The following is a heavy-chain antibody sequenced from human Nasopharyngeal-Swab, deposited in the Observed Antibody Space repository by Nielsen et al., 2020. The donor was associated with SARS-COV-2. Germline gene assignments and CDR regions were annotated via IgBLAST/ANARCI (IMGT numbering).Heavy chain of an antibody. J-gene: IGHJ6*03. CDR3: AKDRATIGDYYYYYYMDV. V-gene: IGHV3-43*02. D-gene: IGHD5-12*01. CDR2: ISGDGGST. Sequence: VRQAPGKGLEWVSLISGDGGSTYYADSVKGRFTISRDNSKNSLYLQMNGLRTEDTALYYCAKDRATIGDYYYYYYMDVWGKGTTVTVSS.